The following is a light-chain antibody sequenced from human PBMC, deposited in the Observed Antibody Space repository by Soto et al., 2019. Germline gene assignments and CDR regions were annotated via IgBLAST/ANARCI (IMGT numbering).Light chain of an antibody. CDR1: QSISSY. J-gene: IGKJ4*01. Sequence: DIQMTQSPSPLSASVGDRVTITCRASQSISSYLNLYQQKPGKAPKLLIYAASSLQSGVPSRFSGSGSGTDFTLTISSLQPEDFATYYCQQSYSTPLTFGGGTKVDIK. CDR3: QQSYSTPLT. V-gene: IGKV1-39*01. CDR2: AAS.